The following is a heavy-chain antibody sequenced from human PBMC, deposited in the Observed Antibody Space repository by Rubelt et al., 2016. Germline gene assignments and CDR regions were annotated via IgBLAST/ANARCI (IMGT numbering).Heavy chain of an antibody. CDR3: ARDHSSGWYLEGFFDY. Sequence: QVQLQESGPGLVKPSETLSLTCTVSGYSISSGYYWGWIRQPPGKGLEWIGSIYHSGSTYYNPSLKSRVTISVDPSTNQFSLKLSSVTAADTAVYYCARDHSSGWYLEGFFDYWGQGTLVTVSS. J-gene: IGHJ4*02. D-gene: IGHD6-19*01. CDR1: GYSISSGYY. V-gene: IGHV4-38-2*02. CDR2: IYHSGST.